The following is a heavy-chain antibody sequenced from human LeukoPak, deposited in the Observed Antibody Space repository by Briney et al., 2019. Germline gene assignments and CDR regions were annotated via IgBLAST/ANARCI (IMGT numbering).Heavy chain of an antibody. Sequence: GGSLRLSCAASGFTFSSYSMNWVRQAPGKGLEWVSSISSSSSYTYYADSVKGRFTISRDNAKNSLYLQMNSLRAEDTAVYYCAREAAAAGFDYWGQGTLVTVSS. J-gene: IGHJ4*02. CDR2: ISSSSSYT. CDR1: GFTFSSYS. D-gene: IGHD6-13*01. CDR3: AREAAAAGFDY. V-gene: IGHV3-21*01.